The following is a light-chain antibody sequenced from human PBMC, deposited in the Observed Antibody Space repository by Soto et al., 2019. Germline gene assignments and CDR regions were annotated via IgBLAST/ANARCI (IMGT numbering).Light chain of an antibody. Sequence: IVLTQSPGTLSLSPGERATLSCRASQSVISKYLAWYQQKPGQAPRLLIYVTSIRASRVPERFRGGGSVTDLTLTITRLQPEDFAVYYWQQYGSSLFTFGPGTKVDFK. CDR3: QQYGSSLFT. CDR1: QSVISKY. J-gene: IGKJ3*01. V-gene: IGKV3-20*01. CDR2: VTS.